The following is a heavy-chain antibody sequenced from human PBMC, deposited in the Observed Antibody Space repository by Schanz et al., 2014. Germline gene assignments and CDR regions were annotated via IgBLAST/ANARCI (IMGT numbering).Heavy chain of an antibody. J-gene: IGHJ5*02. CDR1: GFTFSGYA. D-gene: IGHD2-8*01. CDR2: IWYDGSNK. CDR3: ASGGYCTNGVCNGGRNWFDP. Sequence: VQLLESGGGLVQPGGSLRISCAASGFTFSGYAMSWVRQAPGKGLEWVAIIWYDGSNKYYADSVKGRFTISRDNSKNTLYLQINSLRAEDTAVYYCASGGYCTNGVCNGGRNWFDPWGQGTLVTVSS. V-gene: IGHV3-33*08.